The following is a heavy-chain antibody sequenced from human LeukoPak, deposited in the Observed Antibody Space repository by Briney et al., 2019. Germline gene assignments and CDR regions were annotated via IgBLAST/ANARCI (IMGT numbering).Heavy chain of an antibody. D-gene: IGHD3-22*01. V-gene: IGHV3-30*18. Sequence: GRSLRLSCAASGFTFSSYGMHWVRQAPGKGLEWVAVISYDGSNKYYADSVKGRFTISGDNSKNTLYLQMNSLRAEDTAVYYCAKDGGGYYYDSSGYYPDYWGQGTLVTVSS. CDR1: GFTFSSYG. CDR3: AKDGGGYYYDSSGYYPDY. CDR2: ISYDGSNK. J-gene: IGHJ4*02.